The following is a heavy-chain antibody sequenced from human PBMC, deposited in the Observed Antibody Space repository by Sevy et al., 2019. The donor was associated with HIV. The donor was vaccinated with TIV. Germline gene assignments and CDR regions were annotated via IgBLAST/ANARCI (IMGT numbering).Heavy chain of an antibody. CDR2: ISSSGSII. J-gene: IGHJ5*02. CDR3: ARNKWNDVEWFDP. CDR1: AFTFSDYY. V-gene: IGHV3-11*01. Sequence: GGSLRLSCAASAFTFSDYYMSWIRQAPGKGLEWVSYISSSGSIIYYAESVKGRFTISRDNAKNSLYLQMNSLRAEDTAVYYCARNKWNDVEWFDPWGQGTLVTVSS. D-gene: IGHD1-20*01.